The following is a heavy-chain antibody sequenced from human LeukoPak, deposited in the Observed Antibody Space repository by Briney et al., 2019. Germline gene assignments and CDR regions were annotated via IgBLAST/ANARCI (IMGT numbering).Heavy chain of an antibody. V-gene: IGHV3-21*06. CDR3: ARDSSGWSRDR. Sequence: PGGSLRLSCAAFGFTFSSHSMSWVRQAPGKGLEWVATMSSGGGLYYADPVKGRFTISRDNAKNALYLQMNSLRVEDTAVFYCARDSSGWSRDRWGQGTLVTVS. J-gene: IGHJ5*02. CDR1: GFTFSSHS. D-gene: IGHD6-19*01. CDR2: MSSGGGL.